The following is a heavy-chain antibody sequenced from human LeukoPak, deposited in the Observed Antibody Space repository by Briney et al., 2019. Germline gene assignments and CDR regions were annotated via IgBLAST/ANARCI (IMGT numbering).Heavy chain of an antibody. D-gene: IGHD6-19*01. CDR1: GFTFSSYG. Sequence: GGSLRLSCAASGFTFSSYGMHWVRQAPGKGLEWVAVIWYDGSNKYYADSVKGRFTISRDNSKNTLYLQMNSPRTEDTAVYYCARDVQWRFDYWGQGTLVTVSS. V-gene: IGHV3-33*01. CDR3: ARDVQWRFDY. J-gene: IGHJ4*02. CDR2: IWYDGSNK.